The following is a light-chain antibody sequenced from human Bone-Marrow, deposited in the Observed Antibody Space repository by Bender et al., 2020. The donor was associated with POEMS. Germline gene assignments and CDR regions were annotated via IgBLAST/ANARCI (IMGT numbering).Light chain of an antibody. CDR2: DDS. Sequence: SYVLTQPPSVSVALGQTARITCGGNNIGTKSVHWYQQKPGQAPVRVVYDDSDRPSGIPERFSGSNSGNTATLTLSRVEAGDEADYYCQGWDTGNDHYVFGSGTKVTVL. J-gene: IGLJ1*01. V-gene: IGLV3-21*02. CDR3: QGWDTGNDHYV. CDR1: NIGTKS.